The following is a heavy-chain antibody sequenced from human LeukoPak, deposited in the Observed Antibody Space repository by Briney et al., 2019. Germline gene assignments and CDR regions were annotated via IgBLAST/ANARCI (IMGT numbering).Heavy chain of an antibody. CDR2: ISAYNGNT. CDR1: GYTFTSYG. Sequence: GASVKVSCKASGYTFTSYGISWVRQAPGQGLEWMGWISAYNGNTNYAQKLQGRVTMTTDTSTSTAYMELRSLRSDDTAVYYCARVDVVVTAIYYYYMDVWGKGTTVTISS. V-gene: IGHV1-18*01. CDR3: ARVDVVVTAIYYYYMDV. J-gene: IGHJ6*03. D-gene: IGHD2-21*02.